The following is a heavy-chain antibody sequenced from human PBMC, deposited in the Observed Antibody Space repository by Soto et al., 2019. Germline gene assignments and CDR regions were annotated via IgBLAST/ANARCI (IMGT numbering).Heavy chain of an antibody. V-gene: IGHV2-5*02. CDR3: AHAFGGTSWPNDAFDV. D-gene: IGHD3-16*01. J-gene: IGHJ3*01. Sequence: QITLKESGPTLVKPTQTLTLTCIFSGFSFSADGVGVGWIRQPPGKALEWLALIYWDADTRYRPSLKSRLTITKDSSKNQVVLTMTNMDPVDTATYYCAHAFGGTSWPNDAFDVWGQGTVVTVSS. CDR1: GFSFSADGVG. CDR2: IYWDADT.